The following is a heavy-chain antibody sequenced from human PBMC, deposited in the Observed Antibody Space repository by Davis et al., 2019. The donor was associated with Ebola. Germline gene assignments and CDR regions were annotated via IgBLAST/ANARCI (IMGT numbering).Heavy chain of an antibody. CDR1: GFTFSSYA. CDR2: ISGSGGST. J-gene: IGHJ4*02. V-gene: IGHV3-23*01. D-gene: IGHD3-3*01. Sequence: GGSLRLSCAASGFTFSSYAMSWVRQAPGKGLEWVSAISGSGGSTYYADSVKGRFTISRDNSKNTLYLQMNSLRAEDTAVYYCANVRHDFWSGYYIDTPSYWGQGTLVTVSS. CDR3: ANVRHDFWSGYYIDTPSY.